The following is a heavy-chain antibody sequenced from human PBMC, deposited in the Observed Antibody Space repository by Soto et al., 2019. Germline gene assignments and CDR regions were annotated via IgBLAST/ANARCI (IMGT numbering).Heavy chain of an antibody. CDR1: GFTFSSYS. CDR3: ARDSGPEYYDILTGYYVPDKSQQIDY. Sequence: PGGSLRLSCAAPGFTFSSYSMNWVRQAPGKGLEWVSSISSSSSYIYYADSVKGRFTISRDNAKNSLYLQMNSLRAEDTAVYYCARDSGPEYYDILTGYYVPDKSQQIDYWGQGTLVTVSS. V-gene: IGHV3-21*01. CDR2: ISSSSSYI. D-gene: IGHD3-9*01. J-gene: IGHJ4*02.